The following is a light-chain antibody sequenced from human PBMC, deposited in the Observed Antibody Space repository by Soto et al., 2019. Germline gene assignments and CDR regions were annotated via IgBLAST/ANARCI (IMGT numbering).Light chain of an antibody. CDR3: CSYAGSSTPFV. V-gene: IGLV2-23*02. Sequence: QSVLTQPASASGSPGQSITISCTGTSGDIGSYNLVSWYQHHPGKAPQLMIYEVNKRLSGVSVRFSGSKSGNTASLTISGLQSEDETDYYCCSYAGSSTPFVFGTGTKVTVL. CDR2: EVN. J-gene: IGLJ1*01. CDR1: SGDIGSYNL.